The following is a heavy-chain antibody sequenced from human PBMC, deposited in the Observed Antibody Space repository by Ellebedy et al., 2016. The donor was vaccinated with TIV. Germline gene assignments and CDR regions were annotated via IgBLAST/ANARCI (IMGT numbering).Heavy chain of an antibody. CDR2: IYGDGVT. J-gene: IGHJ5*02. CDR1: GFTVSSFF. CDR3: ARDPAGGGDAGDNWFDT. Sequence: PGGSLRLSCAASGFTVSSFFMSWVRQAPGEGLEWVSFIYGDGVTYYADSVKGRFTVSRDNSKNTLYLQMNRLRVEDTAVYFCARDPAGGGDAGDNWFDTWGQGTLVTVSS. D-gene: IGHD3-16*01. V-gene: IGHV3-66*01.